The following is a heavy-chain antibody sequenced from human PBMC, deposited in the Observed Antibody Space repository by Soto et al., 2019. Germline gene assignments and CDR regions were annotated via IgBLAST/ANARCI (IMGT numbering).Heavy chain of an antibody. J-gene: IGHJ5*02. D-gene: IGHD3-3*01. CDR3: ATRITVFGLLIPPFDP. CDR2: INHTGST. Sequence: SETLSLTCAVYGGSVNGYYWNWIRQPPGKGLEWIGEINHTGSTHYNPSLKSRVTMSVDTSKNQFSLRLSSVTAADTAIYYCATRITVFGLLIPPFDPWGQGTQVTVSS. CDR1: GGSVNGYY. V-gene: IGHV4-34*01.